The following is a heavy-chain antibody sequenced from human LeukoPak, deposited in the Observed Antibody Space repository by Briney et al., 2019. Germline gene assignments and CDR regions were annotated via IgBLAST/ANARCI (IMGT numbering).Heavy chain of an antibody. CDR2: ISAYNGNT. CDR3: ARDYYGSGSYRY. J-gene: IGHJ4*02. D-gene: IGHD3-10*01. V-gene: IGHV1-18*04. Sequence: ASVKASCKASGYTFTGYYMHWVRQAPGQGLEWMGWISAYNGNTNYAQKLQGRVTMTTDTSTSTAYMELRSLRSDDTAVYYCARDYYGSGSYRYWGQGTLVTVSS. CDR1: GYTFTGYY.